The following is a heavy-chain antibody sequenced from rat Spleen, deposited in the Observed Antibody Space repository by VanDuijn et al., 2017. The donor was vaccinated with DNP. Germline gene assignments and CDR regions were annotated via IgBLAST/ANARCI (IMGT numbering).Heavy chain of an antibody. D-gene: IGHD1-1*01. J-gene: IGHJ2*01. V-gene: IGHV2-43*01. CDR2: VWIGGTT. Sequence: QVQLRESGPGLVQPSQTLSLACTVSGFSLTNHHVHWVRQPSGKGLEWMGVVWIGGTTHISSIFKSRVSIRRDTSKGQVFLEVNSLQSEDTATYFCARDGQWDYLDYWGQGVMVTVAS. CDR1: GFSLTNHH. CDR3: ARDGQWDYLDY.